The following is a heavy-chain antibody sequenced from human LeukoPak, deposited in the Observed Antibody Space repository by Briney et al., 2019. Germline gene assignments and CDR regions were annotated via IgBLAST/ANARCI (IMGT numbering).Heavy chain of an antibody. CDR2: IYYSGST. J-gene: IGHJ3*02. Sequence: SETLSLTCTVSGGSISSSTYYWGWIRQPPGKGLEWIGGIYYSGSTYYNPSLKSRLTISVGTSKNHFSLRLSSMTAADTAVYYCARVPSVIDAFDIWGQGTMVTVSS. CDR3: ARVPSVIDAFDI. D-gene: IGHD2-21*01. V-gene: IGHV4-39*07. CDR1: GGSISSSTYY.